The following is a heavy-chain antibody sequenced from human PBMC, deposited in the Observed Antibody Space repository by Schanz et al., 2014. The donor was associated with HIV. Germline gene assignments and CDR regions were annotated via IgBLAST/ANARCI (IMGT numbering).Heavy chain of an antibody. V-gene: IGHV3-30*18. Sequence: VRLLESGGGVVQPGGSLRLSCAASGFTFSSLGMSWVRQAPGEGLEWVAVISYDEKNIFYSDSVKGRFTISRDNAKNTLYLQMNSLRAEDTAVYYCAKSRGDSWPYGMDVWGQGTTVTVSS. CDR3: AKSRGDSWPYGMDV. CDR2: ISYDEKNI. CDR1: GFTFSSLG. J-gene: IGHJ6*02. D-gene: IGHD4-17*01.